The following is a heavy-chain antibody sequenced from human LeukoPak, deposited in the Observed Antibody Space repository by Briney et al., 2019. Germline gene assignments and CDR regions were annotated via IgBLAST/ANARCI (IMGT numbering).Heavy chain of an antibody. D-gene: IGHD1-14*01. CDR3: AKDHLPNPYYFDY. V-gene: IGHV3-30*02. CDR2: IRYDGSNK. J-gene: IGHJ4*02. CDR1: GFTFSSYG. Sequence: GGSLRLSCAASGFTFSSYGMHWVRQAPGKGLEWVAFIRYDGSNKYYADSVKGRFTISRDNSKNTLYLQMNSLRAEDTAVYYCAKDHLPNPYYFDYWGQGTLVTVSS.